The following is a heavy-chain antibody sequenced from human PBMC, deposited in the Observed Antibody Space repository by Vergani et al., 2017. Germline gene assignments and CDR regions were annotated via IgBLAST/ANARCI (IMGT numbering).Heavy chain of an antibody. CDR1: GYTFSSYG. J-gene: IGHJ2*01. Sequence: QVQLVQSGAEVKKPGASVKVSCKASGYTFSSYGISWVRQAPGQGLEWMGWMNPNSGNTGYAQKFQGRVTITADESTSTAYMELSSLRSEDTAVYYCARDREYDFWSGYETEYWYFDLWGRGTLVTVSS. CDR2: MNPNSGNT. CDR3: ARDREYDFWSGYETEYWYFDL. D-gene: IGHD3-3*01. V-gene: IGHV1-18*01.